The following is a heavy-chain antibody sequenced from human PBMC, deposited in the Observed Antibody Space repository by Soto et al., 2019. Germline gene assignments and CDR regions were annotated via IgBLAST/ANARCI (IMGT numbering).Heavy chain of an antibody. CDR3: ATDTTHGVFDY. D-gene: IGHD3-10*01. CDR1: GFTFRSYW. Sequence: PGGSLRLSCAASGFTFRSYWMSWVRQTPGKGLEWLANINEDGSEKYYLDYVKGRFTISRDNAEKSLRLQMESLSAEETAVYYCATDTTHGVFDYWGQETQVTVSS. J-gene: IGHJ4*02. V-gene: IGHV3-7*05. CDR2: INEDGSEK.